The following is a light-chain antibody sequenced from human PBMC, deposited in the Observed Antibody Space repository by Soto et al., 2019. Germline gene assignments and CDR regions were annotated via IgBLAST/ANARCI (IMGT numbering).Light chain of an antibody. CDR1: QNIRSY. CDR2: GAS. V-gene: IGKV1-39*01. J-gene: IGKJ2*01. CDR3: QQSYSSPYT. Sequence: DLQMTQSPSSLSASVGDRVTITCRASQNIRSYLNWYQQKPGKAPKLLIYGASSLQSGVPSRFSGSGSGTDFTPTISSLQPEDFASYYCQQSYSSPYTFGPGTKLEIK.